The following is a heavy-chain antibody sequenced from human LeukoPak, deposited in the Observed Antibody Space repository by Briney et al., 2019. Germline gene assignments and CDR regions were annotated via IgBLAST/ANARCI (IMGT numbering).Heavy chain of an antibody. CDR3: ACDRYGSGRSPFDY. V-gene: IGHV3-48*01. J-gene: IGHJ4*02. D-gene: IGHD3-10*01. CDR1: GFTFSSYS. CDR2: ISSSSSTI. Sequence: GGSLRLSCAASGFTFSSYSMNWVRQAPGKGLEWVSYISSSSSTIYYADSVKGRFTISRDNAKNSLYLQMNSLRAEDTSVYYCACDRYGSGRSPFDYWGQGTLVTVSS.